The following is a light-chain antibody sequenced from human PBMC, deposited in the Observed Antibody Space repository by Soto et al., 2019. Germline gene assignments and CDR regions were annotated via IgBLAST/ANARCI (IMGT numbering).Light chain of an antibody. Sequence: DIQMTHSPSTLSASVGDRVTITCRASQSISSWLAWYQQKPGKAPKLLIYDASSLESGVPSRFSGSGSGTEFTLTISSLQPDDFATYYCQQYNRYSVTFGQGTKVDIK. V-gene: IGKV1-5*01. J-gene: IGKJ1*01. CDR3: QQYNRYSVT. CDR2: DAS. CDR1: QSISSW.